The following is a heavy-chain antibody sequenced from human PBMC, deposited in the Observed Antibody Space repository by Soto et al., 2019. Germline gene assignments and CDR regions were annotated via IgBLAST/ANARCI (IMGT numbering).Heavy chain of an antibody. J-gene: IGHJ5*02. CDR3: ARGHITMVRGVPRYNWFDP. V-gene: IGHV4-30-4*01. CDR1: GGSISSGDYY. Sequence: SETLSLTCTVSGGSISSGDYYWSWIRQPPGKGLEWIGYIYYSGSTYYNPSLKSRVTISVDTSKNQFSLKLSSVTAADTAVYYCARGHITMVRGVPRYNWFDPWGQGTLVTVSS. D-gene: IGHD3-10*01. CDR2: IYYSGST.